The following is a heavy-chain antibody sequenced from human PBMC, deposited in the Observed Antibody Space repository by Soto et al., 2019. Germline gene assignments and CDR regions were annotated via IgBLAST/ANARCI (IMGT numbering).Heavy chain of an antibody. V-gene: IGHV1-2*04. Sequence: ASVKVSCKASGYTFTGYYMHWVRQAPGQGLEWMGWINPNSGGTNYAQKFQGWVTMTRDTSISTAYMELSRLRSDDTAVYYCARDLGASGSYGTDGMDVWGQGTTVTVSS. J-gene: IGHJ6*02. D-gene: IGHD1-26*01. CDR3: ARDLGASGSYGTDGMDV. CDR2: INPNSGGT. CDR1: GYTFTGYY.